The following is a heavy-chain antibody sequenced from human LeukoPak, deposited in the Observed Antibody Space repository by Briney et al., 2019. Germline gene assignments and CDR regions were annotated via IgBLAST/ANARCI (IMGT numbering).Heavy chain of an antibody. V-gene: IGHV4-39*01. J-gene: IGHJ6*03. CDR3: ARQLYSSGSYYAPMDV. CDR1: GGSISSSIYF. Sequence: KPSETLSLTCTVSGGSISSSIYFWGWIRRPPGKGLEWIGSIHYSGSTYHDPSLKSRVTVSLDTSKNQFSLKLSSVTATDTAVYYCARQLYSSGSYYAPMDVWGKGTTVTISS. D-gene: IGHD3-10*01. CDR2: IHYSGST.